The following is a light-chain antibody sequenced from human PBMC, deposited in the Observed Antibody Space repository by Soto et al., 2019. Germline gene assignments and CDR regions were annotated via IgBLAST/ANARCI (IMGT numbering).Light chain of an antibody. CDR3: QHYNSYSGT. J-gene: IGKJ1*01. CDR2: KAS. Sequence: DIPMTQSPSTLSGSVGDRVTITCRASQTISSWLAWYQQKPGKAPKLLIYKASTLKSGDPSRFSGSGSGTEFPLTISSLQPDDFATYYCQHYNSYSGTFGQGTKVEIK. V-gene: IGKV1-5*03. CDR1: QTISSW.